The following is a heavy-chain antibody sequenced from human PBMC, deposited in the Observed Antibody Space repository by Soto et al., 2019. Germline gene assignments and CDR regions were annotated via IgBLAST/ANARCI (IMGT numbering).Heavy chain of an antibody. V-gene: IGHV4-61*08. CDR2: IYYSGST. Sequence: SETLSLTCSVSGGSISSGDYYWSWIRQPPGKGLECIGYIYYSGSTFYNPSLKSRVTISVDTSKNQFSLKLNSVTAADTAVYYCARDLWGYCGADCYPLDVWGQGTTVTVSS. CDR1: GGSISSGDYY. J-gene: IGHJ6*02. CDR3: ARDLWGYCGADCYPLDV. D-gene: IGHD2-21*02.